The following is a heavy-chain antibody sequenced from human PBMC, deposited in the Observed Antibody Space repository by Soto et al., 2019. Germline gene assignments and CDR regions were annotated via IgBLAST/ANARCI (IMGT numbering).Heavy chain of an antibody. J-gene: IGHJ3*01. CDR2: IYWDDDR. CDR3: AHTQLTTGANAFDV. V-gene: IGHV2-5*02. D-gene: IGHD1-1*01. CDR1: GFSLSTLGAG. Sequence: QITLKESGPTLVKPTQVLTLTCSFSGFSLSTLGAGVAWVRQPPGKALEWLALIYWDDDRQYSPSLKTRLTITKDTSKTQVVLTLTNMDPVDTGTYFCAHTQLTTGANAFDVWGQGTIVTVSS.